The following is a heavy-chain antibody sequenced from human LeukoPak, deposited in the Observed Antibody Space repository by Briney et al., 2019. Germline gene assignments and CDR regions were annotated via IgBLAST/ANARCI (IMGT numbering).Heavy chain of an antibody. Sequence: PGGSLRLSCAASGFTFSSYGMHWVRQAPGKGLEWVAVISYDGSNKYYADSVKGRFTISRDNSKNTLYLQMNSLRAEDTAVYHCAKVWCSSTSCHGGAMMDVWGKGTTVTVSS. D-gene: IGHD2-2*01. CDR3: AKVWCSSTSCHGGAMMDV. V-gene: IGHV3-30*18. CDR1: GFTFSSYG. J-gene: IGHJ6*04. CDR2: ISYDGSNK.